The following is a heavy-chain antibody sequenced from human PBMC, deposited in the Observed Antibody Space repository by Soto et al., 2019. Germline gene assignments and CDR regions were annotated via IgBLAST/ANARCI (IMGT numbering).Heavy chain of an antibody. CDR1: GYTFTSYY. CDR3: AKSHYDFWSGSGYYMDV. J-gene: IGHJ6*03. V-gene: IGHV1-46*03. CDR2: INPSGGST. D-gene: IGHD3-3*01. Sequence: GASVKVSCKASGYTFTSYYMHWVRQAPGQGLEWMGIINPSGGSTSYAQKFQGRVTMTRDTSTSTVYMELSSLRSEDTAVYYCAKSHYDFWSGSGYYMDVWGKGTTVTVSS.